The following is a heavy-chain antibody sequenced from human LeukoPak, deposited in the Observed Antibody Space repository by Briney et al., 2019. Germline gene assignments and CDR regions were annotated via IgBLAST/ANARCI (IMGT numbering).Heavy chain of an antibody. D-gene: IGHD2-21*01. Sequence: SETQSLTCTVSGASMSNSFWSWIRRPAGKGLEWLGRIYICGTTNYTPSLQSRVSLSVDTSKTPLCLKISSVTAADTALYFSAKAPGGCGGTCAFDYWGQGTLVTVSS. V-gene: IGHV4-4*07. J-gene: IGHJ4*02. CDR1: GASMSNSF. CDR3: AKAPGGCGGTCAFDY. CDR2: IYICGTT.